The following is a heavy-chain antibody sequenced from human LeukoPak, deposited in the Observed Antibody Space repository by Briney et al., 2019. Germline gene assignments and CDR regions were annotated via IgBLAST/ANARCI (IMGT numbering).Heavy chain of an antibody. V-gene: IGHV1-69*05. CDR1: GGTFGSYA. D-gene: IGHD2-2*01. J-gene: IGHJ1*01. CDR2: IIPIFGTA. Sequence: SVKVSCKASGGTFGSYAISWVRQAPGQGLEWMGGIIPIFGTANYAQKFQGRVTITTDESTSTAYMELSSLRSEDTAVYYCARNSLRCSSTSCYEQHWGQAPWSPSPQ. CDR3: ARNSLRCSSTSCYEQH.